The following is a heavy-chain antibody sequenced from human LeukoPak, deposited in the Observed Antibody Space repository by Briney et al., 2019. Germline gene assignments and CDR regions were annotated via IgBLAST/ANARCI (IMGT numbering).Heavy chain of an antibody. J-gene: IGHJ3*02. CDR1: GGSISSSSYY. CDR2: IYYSGST. CDR3: ASQIGYGLWAAFDI. Sequence: PSETLSLTCTVSGGSISSSSYYWGWIRQPPGKGLEWIGSIYYSGSTYYNPSLKSRATISVDTSKNQFSLKLSSVTAADTAAYYCASQIGYGLWAAFDIWGQGTMVTVSS. D-gene: IGHD1-1*01. V-gene: IGHV4-39*07.